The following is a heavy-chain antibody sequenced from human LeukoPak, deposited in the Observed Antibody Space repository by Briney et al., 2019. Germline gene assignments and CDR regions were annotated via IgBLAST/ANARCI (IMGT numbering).Heavy chain of an antibody. CDR3: AKKRGTSSWFKDDAFDI. V-gene: IGHV3-30*02. CDR1: GFTFSSYG. D-gene: IGHD6-13*01. J-gene: IGHJ3*02. Sequence: GGSLRLSCAASGFTFSSYGMHWVRQAPGKGLEWVAFIRYDGSNKYYADSVKGRFTISRDNSKNTLYLQMNSLRAEDTAVYYCAKKRGTSSWFKDDAFDIWGQGTMVTVSS. CDR2: IRYDGSNK.